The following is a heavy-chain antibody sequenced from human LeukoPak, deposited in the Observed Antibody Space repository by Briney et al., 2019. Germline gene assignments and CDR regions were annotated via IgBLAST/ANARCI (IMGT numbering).Heavy chain of an antibody. J-gene: IGHJ5*02. D-gene: IGHD1-1*01. CDR1: GYTFTSYA. CDR2: INAGNGNT. V-gene: IGHV1-3*01. CDR3: ARDGTTGTTFRFDP. Sequence: GASVKVSCKASGYTFTSYAMHWVRQAPGQRLEWMGWINAGNGNTKYSQKFQGRVTITRDTSASTAYMELSSLRSEDTAVYYCARDGTTGTTFRFDPWGQGTLVTVSS.